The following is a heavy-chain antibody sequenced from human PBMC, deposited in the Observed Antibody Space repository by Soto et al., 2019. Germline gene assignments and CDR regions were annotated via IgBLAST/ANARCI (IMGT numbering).Heavy chain of an antibody. V-gene: IGHV1-69*13. D-gene: IGHD3-22*01. CDR3: ARQFHYDSSGYYYAY. J-gene: IGHJ4*02. Sequence: ASVKVSCKASGGTFSRYTISWVRQAPGQGLEWMGGIIPIFRTANYAQKFQGRLSITADESTSTVYMQLSSLRSEDTAVYYCARQFHYDSSGYYYAYWGQGTLVTVSS. CDR1: GGTFSRYT. CDR2: IIPIFRTA.